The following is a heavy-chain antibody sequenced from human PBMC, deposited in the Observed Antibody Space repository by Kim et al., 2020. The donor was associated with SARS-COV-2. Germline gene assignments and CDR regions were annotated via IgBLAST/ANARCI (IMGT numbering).Heavy chain of an antibody. CDR2: LTGDGATI. Sequence: GGSLRLSCAASGFIFSNFAINWVRQAPGKGLEWITTLTGDGATIMYADSVKSRFTISRDDPKTTVLLHMSSLRAEDTAVYYCTKRRLPGFFFDHWHQGALVTVSS. D-gene: IGHD3-9*01. CDR3: TKRRLPGFFFDH. CDR1: GFIFSNFA. J-gene: IGHJ4*02. V-gene: IGHV3-23*01.